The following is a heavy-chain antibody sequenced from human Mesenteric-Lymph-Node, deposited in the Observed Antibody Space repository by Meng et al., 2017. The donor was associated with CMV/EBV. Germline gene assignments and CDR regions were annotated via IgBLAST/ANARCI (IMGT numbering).Heavy chain of an antibody. CDR1: ISSGGCC. Sequence: ISSGGCCGSWIRQHPGKGLEWSEEINHSGSTNYNPSLKRRVTISVDTSKNQFSLKLSSVAAADAAVYYCAREVYCSSASCSRVFDYWGQGTLVTVSS. CDR3: AREVYCSSASCSRVFDY. D-gene: IGHD2-2*01. J-gene: IGHJ4*02. V-gene: IGHV4-30-2*04. CDR2: INHSGST.